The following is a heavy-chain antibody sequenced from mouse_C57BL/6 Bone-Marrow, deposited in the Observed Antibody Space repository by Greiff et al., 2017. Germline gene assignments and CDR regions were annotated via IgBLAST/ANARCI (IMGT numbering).Heavy chain of an antibody. Sequence: QVTLKESGPGILQPSQTLSLTCSFSGFSLRTFGMGVGWIRQPSGKGLEWLAHIWWDDDKYYNPALKSRLTISKDTSKNQVFLKIANVDTADTATYYCARTHDGYYSAWFAYWGQGTLVTVSA. V-gene: IGHV8-8*01. CDR2: IWWDDDK. CDR1: GFSLRTFGMG. J-gene: IGHJ3*01. CDR3: ARTHDGYYSAWFAY. D-gene: IGHD2-3*01.